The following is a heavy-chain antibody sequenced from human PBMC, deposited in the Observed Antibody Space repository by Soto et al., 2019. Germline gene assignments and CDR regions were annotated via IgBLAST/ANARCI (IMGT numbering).Heavy chain of an antibody. CDR2: ISSTSRYI. CDR1: GFTFGNQT. V-gene: IGHV3-21*02. J-gene: IGHJ6*02. Sequence: EVQLVESGGGLVKPGGSLRLSCVASGFTFGNQTMTWIRQAPGKGLEWVASISSTSRYIHHADSVKGRFTISRDNAKNSLFVQRNSVRAEGTALYWGAGCLAAGGGMDVWGQGTTVSVSS. CDR3: AGCLAAGGGMDV. D-gene: IGHD6-13*01.